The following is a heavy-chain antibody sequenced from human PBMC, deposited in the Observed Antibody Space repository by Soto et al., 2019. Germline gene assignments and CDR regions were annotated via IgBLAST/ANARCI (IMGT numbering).Heavy chain of an antibody. CDR2: IYPGDSDT. V-gene: IGHV5-51*01. Sequence: LKISCKGSGYSFTSYWIGWVRQMPGKGLEWMGIIYPGDSDTRYSPSFQGQVTISADKSISTAYLQWSSLKASDTAMYYCARRGYYYDSSGYYLAQIDYWGQGTLVTVSS. CDR3: ARRGYYYDSSGYYLAQIDY. CDR1: GYSFTSYW. J-gene: IGHJ4*02. D-gene: IGHD3-22*01.